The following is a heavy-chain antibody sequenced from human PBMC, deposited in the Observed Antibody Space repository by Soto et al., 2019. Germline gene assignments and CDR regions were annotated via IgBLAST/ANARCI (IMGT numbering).Heavy chain of an antibody. CDR1: GFTFSSYS. CDR2: ISSSSSYI. D-gene: IGHD4-4*01. J-gene: IGHJ6*02. V-gene: IGHV3-21*01. Sequence: GGSLRLSCAASGFTFSSYSMNWVRQAPGKGLEWVSSISSSSSYIYYADSVKGRFTISRDNAKNSLYLQMNSLRAEDTAVYYCARDSYDYSNYVDSGDVWGQGTTVTVSS. CDR3: ARDSYDYSNYVDSGDV.